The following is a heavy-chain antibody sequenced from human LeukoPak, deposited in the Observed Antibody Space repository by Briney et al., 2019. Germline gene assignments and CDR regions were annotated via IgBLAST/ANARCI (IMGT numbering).Heavy chain of an antibody. V-gene: IGHV3-30*02. Sequence: GGSLRLSCAASGFTFSSYGMHWVRQAPGKGLEWVAFIRYDGSNKYYADSVKGRFTISRDNSKNTLYLQMNSLRAEDTAVYYCASQTLWFGELSDYWGQGTLVTVSS. CDR3: ASQTLWFGELSDY. D-gene: IGHD3-10*01. CDR2: IRYDGSNK. J-gene: IGHJ4*02. CDR1: GFTFSSYG.